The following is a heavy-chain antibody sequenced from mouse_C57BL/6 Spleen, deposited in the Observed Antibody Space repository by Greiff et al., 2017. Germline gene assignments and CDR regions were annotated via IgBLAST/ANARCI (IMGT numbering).Heavy chain of an antibody. J-gene: IGHJ2*01. CDR3: AKRSDGHYFDY. CDR1: GFSLSSYG. Sequence: VQGVESGPGLVAPSQSLSITCTVSGFSLSSYGVDWVRQPPGKGLEWLGVIWGGGSTNYNAAPMSRLSISKDNSKSQVFLKMNRLQTDDTAMYYCAKRSDGHYFDYWGQGTTLTVSS. CDR2: IWGGGST. V-gene: IGHV2-9*01. D-gene: IGHD2-3*01.